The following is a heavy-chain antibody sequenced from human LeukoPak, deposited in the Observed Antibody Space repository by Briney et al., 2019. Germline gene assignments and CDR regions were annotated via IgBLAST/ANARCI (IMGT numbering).Heavy chain of an antibody. D-gene: IGHD6-13*01. CDR3: ASLGYSSSWWDKSRDYGFDP. CDR1: GFTFSSYA. V-gene: IGHV3-23*01. Sequence: GGSLRLSCAASGFTFSSYAMSWVRQAPGKGLEWVSAISGSGGSTYYADSVKGRFTISRDNSKNSLYLQMNSLRAEDTAVYYCASLGYSSSWWDKSRDYGFDPWGQGTLVTVSS. CDR2: ISGSGGST. J-gene: IGHJ5*02.